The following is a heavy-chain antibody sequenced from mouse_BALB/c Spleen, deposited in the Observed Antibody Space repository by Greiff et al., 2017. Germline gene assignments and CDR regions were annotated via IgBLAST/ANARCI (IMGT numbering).Heavy chain of an antibody. CDR3: ARDRDRYGEFAY. D-gene: IGHD1-1*01. CDR1: GFTFSDYY. Sequence: DVMLVESGGGLVKPGGSLKLSCAASGFTFSDYYMYWVRQTPEKRLEWVATISDGGSYTYYPDSVKGRFTISRDNAKNNLYLQMSSLKSEDTAMYYCARDRDRYGEFAYWGQGTLVTVSA. CDR2: ISDGGSYT. J-gene: IGHJ3*01. V-gene: IGHV5-4*02.